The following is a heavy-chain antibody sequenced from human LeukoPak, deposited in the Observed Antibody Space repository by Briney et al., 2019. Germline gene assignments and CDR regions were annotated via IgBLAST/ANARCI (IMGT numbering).Heavy chain of an antibody. CDR2: ISGSGGST. CDR3: AKDRAAAAALDY. D-gene: IGHD6-25*01. J-gene: IGHJ4*02. CDR1: GFTVSSNY. V-gene: IGHV3-23*01. Sequence: GGSLRLSCAASGFTVSSNYMSWVRQAPGKGLEWVSAISGSGGSTYYADSVKGRFTISRDNSKSTLYLQMNSLRAEDTAVYYCAKDRAAAAALDYWGQGTLVTVSS.